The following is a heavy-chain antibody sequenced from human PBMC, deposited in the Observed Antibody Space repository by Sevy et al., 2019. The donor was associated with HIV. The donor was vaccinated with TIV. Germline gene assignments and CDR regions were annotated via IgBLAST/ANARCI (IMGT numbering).Heavy chain of an antibody. D-gene: IGHD6-13*01. V-gene: IGHV4-59*12. CDR1: GDSISGYY. CDR3: ARKAYSNYYYDY. J-gene: IGHJ4*02. Sequence: SETLSLTCSVSGDSISGYYWSWIRQPPGKGLEWIGYIHYGGSTNYNPSLKGRVTISVDTSKNQFSLKLSSVTAADTAVYYCARKAYSNYYYDYWGQGTLVTVSS. CDR2: IHYGGST.